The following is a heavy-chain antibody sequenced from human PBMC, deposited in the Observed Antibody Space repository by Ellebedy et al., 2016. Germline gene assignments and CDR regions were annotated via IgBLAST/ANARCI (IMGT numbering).Heavy chain of an antibody. Sequence: SVKVSCXASGGTFSSYAISWVRQAPGQGLEWMGGIIPIFGTANYAQKFQGRVTITADESTSTAYMELSSLRSEDTAVYYCAREKIGSTAFDYWGQGTLVTVSS. J-gene: IGHJ4*02. V-gene: IGHV1-69*13. CDR3: AREKIGSTAFDY. CDR1: GGTFSSYA. D-gene: IGHD6-13*01. CDR2: IIPIFGTA.